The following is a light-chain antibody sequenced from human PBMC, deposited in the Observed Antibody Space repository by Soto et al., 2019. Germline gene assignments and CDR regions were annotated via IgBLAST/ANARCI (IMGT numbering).Light chain of an antibody. Sequence: DFQITQSPSSLSVSVGGRDTIAFRASQSISSYLNWYQQRPGKAPKLLIYAASSLQSGVPSRFSGSRSGTNVTLTISSLQPEDFATYYCQQSYSTPPGAFGQGTKVDIK. CDR1: QSISSY. CDR2: AAS. V-gene: IGKV1-39*01. CDR3: QQSYSTPPGA. J-gene: IGKJ1*01.